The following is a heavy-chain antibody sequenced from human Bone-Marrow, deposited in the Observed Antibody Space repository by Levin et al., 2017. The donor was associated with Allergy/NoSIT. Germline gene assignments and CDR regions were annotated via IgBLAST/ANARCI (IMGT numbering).Heavy chain of an antibody. V-gene: IGHV3-21*04. Sequence: GESLKISCAASEDIVTYYTVYWVRQAPGKGLEWVASISSSSTYRHYADSVKGRFTISRDTASNSVSLQMNSLRVEDSAIYYCATNGGYSNRGRYYWGQGVTVAVSS. CDR1: EDIVTYYT. J-gene: IGHJ4*02. CDR3: ATNGGYSNRGRYY. CDR2: ISSSSTYR. D-gene: IGHD6-13*01.